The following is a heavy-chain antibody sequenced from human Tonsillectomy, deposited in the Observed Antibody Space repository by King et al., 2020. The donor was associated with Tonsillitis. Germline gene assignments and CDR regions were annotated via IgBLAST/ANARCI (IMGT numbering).Heavy chain of an antibody. CDR1: GFTFSVSW. V-gene: IGHV3-74*01. CDR3: VKEAPYRMDV. J-gene: IGHJ6*02. CDR2: INSDGSST. D-gene: IGHD6-6*01. Sequence: VQLVESGGDLVQPGGSLRLSCVASGFTFSVSWMHWVRQAPGKGLVWVSYINSDGSSTTYADSVKGRFTVSSDNAKNTVYLQMNSLRADATANYYCVKEAPYRMDVWGQGTTVTVSS.